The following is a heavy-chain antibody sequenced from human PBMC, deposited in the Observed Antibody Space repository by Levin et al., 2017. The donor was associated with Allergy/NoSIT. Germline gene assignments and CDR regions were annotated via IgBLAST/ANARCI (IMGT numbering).Heavy chain of an antibody. J-gene: IGHJ3*02. Sequence: GESLKISCAASGFTFSSYGMHWVRQAPGKGLEWVAVISSEGRKKFYADSVKGRFTISRDNSKKTLDLQMNSLRDEDTAVYYCAQDVYGSGWYPLGNDAFEMWGQGTKVSVSS. D-gene: IGHD6-19*01. CDR3: AQDVYGSGWYPLGNDAFEM. CDR2: ISSEGRKK. CDR1: GFTFSSYG. V-gene: IGHV3-30*18.